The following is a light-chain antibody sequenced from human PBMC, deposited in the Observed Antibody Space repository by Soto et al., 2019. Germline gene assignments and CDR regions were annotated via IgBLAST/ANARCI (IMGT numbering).Light chain of an antibody. CDR2: DAS. Sequence: IVLTQSPATLSLWPGETAILSCRASQTVSSYLSWYQHKPGQAPRLLIYDASKRAPAIPARFSGSGSGTAFTLTIRRLEPEDFAVYYCQQRSTSITFGQGTRLEIE. CDR3: QQRSTSIT. V-gene: IGKV3-11*01. J-gene: IGKJ5*01. CDR1: QTVSSY.